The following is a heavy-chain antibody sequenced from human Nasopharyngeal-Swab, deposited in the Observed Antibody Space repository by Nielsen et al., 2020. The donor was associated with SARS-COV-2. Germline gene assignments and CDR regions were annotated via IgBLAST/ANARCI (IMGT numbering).Heavy chain of an antibody. Sequence: WIRQSPGKGLEWIGEIYHSGSTNYNPSLKSRVTISVDKSKNQFSLKLSSVTAADTAVYYCARAPWFDPWGQGTLVTVSS. CDR2: IYHSGST. J-gene: IGHJ5*01. V-gene: IGHV4-4*02. CDR3: ARAPWFDP.